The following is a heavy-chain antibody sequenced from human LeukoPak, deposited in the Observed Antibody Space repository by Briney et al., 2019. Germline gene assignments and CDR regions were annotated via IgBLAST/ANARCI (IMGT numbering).Heavy chain of an antibody. Sequence: GGSLRLSCTASGFTFGDYAMSWVRQAPGKGLEWVGFIRSKAYGGTTEYAASVKGRFTISRDDSKSNAYLQMNSLKTEDTAVYYCTRVRGWELLDYWGQGTLVTVSS. J-gene: IGHJ4*02. D-gene: IGHD2-15*01. V-gene: IGHV3-49*04. CDR2: IRSKAYGGTT. CDR1: GFTFGDYA. CDR3: TRVRGWELLDY.